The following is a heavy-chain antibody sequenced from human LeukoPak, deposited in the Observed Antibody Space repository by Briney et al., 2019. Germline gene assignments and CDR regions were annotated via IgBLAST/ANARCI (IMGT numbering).Heavy chain of an antibody. CDR3: ARGIAVAGTYYFDY. V-gene: IGHV1-18*01. CDR2: ISAYNGNT. D-gene: IGHD6-19*01. CDR1: GYTFTSYG. J-gene: IGHJ4*02. Sequence: ASVKVSCKASGYTFTSYGISWVRQAPGQGLEWMGWISAYNGNTNYAQKLQGRVTMTTDTSTSTAYMELRSLGSDDTAAYYCARGIAVAGTYYFDYWGQGTLVTVSS.